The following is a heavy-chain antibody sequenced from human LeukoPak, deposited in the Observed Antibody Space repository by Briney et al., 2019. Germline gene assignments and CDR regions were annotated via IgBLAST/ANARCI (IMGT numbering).Heavy chain of an antibody. J-gene: IGHJ6*03. V-gene: IGHV3-23*01. CDR1: GSGFTFGNFA. CDR3: AKDGSWGDYYFYFYMDV. Sequence: GGSLRLSCEASGSGFTFGNFAMSWVRQAPGKGLEWLSGISGSGYYTYYADSVKGRFTISRDSSENTLYIQMNSLRAEDTAVYYCAKDGSWGDYYFYFYMDVWGKGTTVTVSS. D-gene: IGHD3-16*01. CDR2: ISGSGYYT.